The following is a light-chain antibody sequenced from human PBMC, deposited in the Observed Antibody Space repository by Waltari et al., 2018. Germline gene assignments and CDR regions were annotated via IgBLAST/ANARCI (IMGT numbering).Light chain of an antibody. CDR3: QQYNNWLPLT. CDR2: GAS. CDR1: QSITSN. Sequence: ELVLTQSPVILSVSPGERTNLSCRASQSITSNLAWYQQKPGQSPRLLIYGASIRAAGIPARFSGSGSGTEFTLTISSLQSEDFAVYYCQQYNNWLPLTFGGGTKVEIK. V-gene: IGKV3-15*01. J-gene: IGKJ4*01.